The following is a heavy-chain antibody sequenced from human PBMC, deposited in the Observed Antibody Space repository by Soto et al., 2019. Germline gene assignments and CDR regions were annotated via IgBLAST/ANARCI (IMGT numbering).Heavy chain of an antibody. V-gene: IGHV4-59*08. Sequence: PSETLSLTCTVSGGSISSYYWSWIRQPPGKGLEWIGYIYYSGSTNYNPSLKSRVTISVDTSKNQFSLKLSSVTAADTAVYYCAISLSDYGDYDYYYYMDVWGKGNTVPVS. CDR3: AISLSDYGDYDYYYYMDV. D-gene: IGHD4-17*01. CDR1: GGSISSYY. J-gene: IGHJ6*03. CDR2: IYYSGST.